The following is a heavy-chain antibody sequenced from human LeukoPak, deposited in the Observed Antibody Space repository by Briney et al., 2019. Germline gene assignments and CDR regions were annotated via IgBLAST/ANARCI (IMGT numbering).Heavy chain of an antibody. CDR2: ISSSSTYI. J-gene: IGHJ5*02. CDR3: ATETGINWFDP. CDR1: GFTFSSYA. Sequence: GGSLRLSCAASGFTFSSYAMHWVRQAPGKGLEWVSSISSSSTYIYYAGSLKGRFTISRDNAKSSLYLQMNSLRAEDTAVYYCATETGINWFDPWGQGTLVTVSS. V-gene: IGHV3-21*01.